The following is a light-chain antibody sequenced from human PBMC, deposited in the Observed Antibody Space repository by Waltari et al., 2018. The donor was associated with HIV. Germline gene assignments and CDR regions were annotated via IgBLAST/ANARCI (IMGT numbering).Light chain of an antibody. Sequence: EIVMTQSPETLSVSPGESANLAWYQQKPGQAPRLLFYGSSTRATGLPDRFSGSGSGTEFTLTISSLQYEDSAVYYCQQYNHWPWTFGQGTTVEIK. J-gene: IGKJ1*01. V-gene: IGKV3-15*01. CDR2: GSS. CDR3: QQYNHWPWT.